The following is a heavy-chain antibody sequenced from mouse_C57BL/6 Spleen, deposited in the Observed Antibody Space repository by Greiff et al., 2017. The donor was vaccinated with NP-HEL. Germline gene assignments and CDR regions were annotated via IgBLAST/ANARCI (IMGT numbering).Heavy chain of an antibody. V-gene: IGHV5-4*01. CDR1: GFTFSSYA. J-gene: IGHJ4*01. CDR2: ISDGGSYT. CDR3: AREAHYYGSSLYYYAMDY. D-gene: IGHD1-1*01. Sequence: EVKVVESGGGLVKPGGSLKLSCAASGFTFSSYAMSWVRQTPEKRLEWVATISDGGSYTYYPDNVKGRFTISRDNAKNNLYLQMSHLKSEDTAMYYCAREAHYYGSSLYYYAMDYWGQGTSVTVSS.